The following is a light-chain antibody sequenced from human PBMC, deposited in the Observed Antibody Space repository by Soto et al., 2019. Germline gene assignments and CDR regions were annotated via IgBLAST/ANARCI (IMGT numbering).Light chain of an antibody. V-gene: IGKV1-39*01. J-gene: IGKJ5*01. Sequence: DIXXXXSXSXXXXCVVDRXTITCRAGQNIFSSLNWYQQKPGKAPKLLIYAASSLQSGVPSRFSGSGSGTDFTLTITSLQPEDFATYYCQQSYNSPPITFGQGTRLEI. CDR1: QNIFSS. CDR3: QQSYNSPPIT. CDR2: AAS.